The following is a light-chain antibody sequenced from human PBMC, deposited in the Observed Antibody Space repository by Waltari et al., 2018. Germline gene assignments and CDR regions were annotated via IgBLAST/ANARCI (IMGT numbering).Light chain of an antibody. V-gene: IGLV2-8*01. CDR3: SSYAGSNNYV. Sequence: QSALTQPPSASGSPGQSVTISCTGTSSDVGGYNYVSWYQQHPGKPPKPMIYEVSKRPSGAPDRFAGSKSGTPASLTVSGLQAEDEADYYCSSYAGSNNYVFGTGTKVTVL. CDR2: EVS. CDR1: SSDVGGYNY. J-gene: IGLJ1*01.